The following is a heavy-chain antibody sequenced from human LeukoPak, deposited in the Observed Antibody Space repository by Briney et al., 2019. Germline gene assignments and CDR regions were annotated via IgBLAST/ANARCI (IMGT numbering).Heavy chain of an antibody. Sequence: GGSLRLSCAASGFTFSAYNMNWVRQAPGKGLEWVSSITGSSTYIYYADSVKGRFTISRDNAKNSLYLQMNSLRAEDTAVYYCARDGRSSGTYYYWGQGTLVTVSS. J-gene: IGHJ4*02. CDR1: GFTFSAYN. D-gene: IGHD3-10*01. CDR2: ITGSSTYI. V-gene: IGHV3-21*06. CDR3: ARDGRSSGTYYY.